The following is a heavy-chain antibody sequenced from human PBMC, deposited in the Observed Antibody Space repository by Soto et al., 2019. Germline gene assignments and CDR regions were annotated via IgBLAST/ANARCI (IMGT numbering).Heavy chain of an antibody. V-gene: IGHV1-69*02. Sequence: QVQLVQSGAEVKKPGSSVKVSCKASGGTFSSYTISWVRQAPGQGLEWMGRIIPILGIANYAQKFQGRVTITADKATSTAYRELSSLRCEDTAVYSCASALEGYCRGGSCYSFISWGQGTLVTVSS. CDR3: ASALEGYCRGGSCYSFIS. J-gene: IGHJ4*02. D-gene: IGHD2-15*01. CDR2: IIPILGIA. CDR1: GGTFSSYT.